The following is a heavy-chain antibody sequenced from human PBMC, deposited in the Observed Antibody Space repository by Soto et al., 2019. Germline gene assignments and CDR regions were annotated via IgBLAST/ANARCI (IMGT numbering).Heavy chain of an antibody. V-gene: IGHV3-48*03. CDR2: ISSSGSTI. CDR1: GFTFSSYE. D-gene: IGHD6-13*01. J-gene: IGHJ6*02. Sequence: PGGSLRLSCAASGFTFSSYEMNWVRQAPGKGLEWVSYISSSGSTIYYADSVKGRFTISRDNAKNSLYLQMNSLRAEDTAVYYCARHCIAAAGTCFYDYYYGMDVWGQGTTVTVSS. CDR3: ARHCIAAAGTCFYDYYYGMDV.